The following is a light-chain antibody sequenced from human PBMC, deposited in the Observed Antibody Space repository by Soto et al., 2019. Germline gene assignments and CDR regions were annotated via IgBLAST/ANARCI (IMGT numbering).Light chain of an antibody. V-gene: IGKV1-33*01. J-gene: IGKJ4*01. CDR2: DVS. CDR1: QDITNY. CDR3: QQYDNRPPT. Sequence: DIQMTQSPSSLSASVGDRVTITCQASQDITNYLNWYQQKPGKAPKLLIYDVSKLEAGVPSRFSGSGSGTDFALSISSLQPEDIATYYCQQYDNRPPTFGGGTKVEIK.